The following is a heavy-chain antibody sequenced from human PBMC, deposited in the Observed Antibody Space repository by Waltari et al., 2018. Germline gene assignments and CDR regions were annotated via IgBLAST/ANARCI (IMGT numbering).Heavy chain of an antibody. CDR2: ISSSSSYI. V-gene: IGHV3-21*01. D-gene: IGHD6-13*01. CDR1: GFTFRSYS. Sequence: EVQLVESGGGLVKPGGSLRLSCAASGFTFRSYSMNWVRQAPGKGLEWVSSISSSSSYIYYADSVKGRFTISRDNAKNSLYLQMNSLRAEDTAVYYCASSVSSSLDYWGQGTLVTVSS. CDR3: ASSVSSSLDY. J-gene: IGHJ4*02.